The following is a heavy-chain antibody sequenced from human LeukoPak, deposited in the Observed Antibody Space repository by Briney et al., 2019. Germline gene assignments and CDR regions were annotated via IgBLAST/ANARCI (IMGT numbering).Heavy chain of an antibody. D-gene: IGHD3-22*01. Sequence: GRSLRLSCAASGFTFSSYAMHWVRQAPGKGLEWVAVISYDGSNKYYADSVKGRFTISRDSSKNTLYLQMNSLGAEDTAVYYCARVYYYDSSGYESFDYWGRGALVTVSS. CDR1: GFTFSSYA. CDR3: ARVYYYDSSGYESFDY. CDR2: ISYDGSNK. J-gene: IGHJ4*02. V-gene: IGHV3-30-3*01.